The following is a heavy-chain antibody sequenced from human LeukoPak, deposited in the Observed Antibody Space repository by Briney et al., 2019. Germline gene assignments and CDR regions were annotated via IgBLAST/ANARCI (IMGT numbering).Heavy chain of an antibody. CDR3: VRGPNCSGGSCDSNAFDI. CDR2: INHSGRT. J-gene: IGHJ3*02. CDR1: GGSFSGYY. D-gene: IGHD2-15*01. V-gene: IGHV4-34*01. Sequence: KPSETLSLTCAVYGGSFSGYYWSWIRQPPGKGLEWIGEINHSGRTNYNPSLKSRVTISVDTSKNQFSLKLSSVTAADTAVYYCVRGPNCSGGSCDSNAFDIWGQGTMVTVSS.